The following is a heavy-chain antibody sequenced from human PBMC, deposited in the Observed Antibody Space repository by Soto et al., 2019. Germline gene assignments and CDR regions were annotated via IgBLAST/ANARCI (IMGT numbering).Heavy chain of an antibody. D-gene: IGHD6-6*01. CDR3: ARGTNPYSSSSGPWFDP. V-gene: IGHV6-1*01. CDR1: GDSVSSNSAA. J-gene: IGHJ5*02. Sequence: SQTLSLTCAISGDSVSSNSAAWNWIRQSPSRGLEWLGRTYYRSKWYNDYAVSVKSRITINPDTSKNKFSLQLDSVTPEDTAVYYCARGTNPYSSSSGPWFDPWGQGTLVTVSS. CDR2: TYYRSKWYN.